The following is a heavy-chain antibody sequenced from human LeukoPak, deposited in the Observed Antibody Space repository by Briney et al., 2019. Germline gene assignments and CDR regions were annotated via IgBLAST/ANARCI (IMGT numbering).Heavy chain of an antibody. J-gene: IGHJ4*02. CDR2: INHSGST. Sequence: IRXPXXXXXEWIGEINHSGSTNYNPSLKSRVTISVDTSKNQFSLKLSSVTAADTAVYYCARDSGGSYDYWGQGTLVTVSS. D-gene: IGHD1-26*01. CDR3: ARDSGGSYDY. V-gene: IGHV4-34*09.